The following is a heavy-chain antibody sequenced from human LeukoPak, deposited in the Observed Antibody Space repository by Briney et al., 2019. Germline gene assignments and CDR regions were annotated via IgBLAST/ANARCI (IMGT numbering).Heavy chain of an antibody. CDR3: VRDTGYRLTSDAFDI. D-gene: IGHD1-1*01. V-gene: IGHV3-21*05. J-gene: IGHJ3*02. CDR2: ISGSSSYI. CDR1: GFTFSSYS. Sequence: GGSLRLSCAASGFTFSSYSMNWVRQAPGKGLEWVSYISGSSSYIYYADSVKGRLTISRDNAKNSLYLQMNSLGVEDTAVYYCVRDTGYRLTSDAFDIWGQGTMVTVSS.